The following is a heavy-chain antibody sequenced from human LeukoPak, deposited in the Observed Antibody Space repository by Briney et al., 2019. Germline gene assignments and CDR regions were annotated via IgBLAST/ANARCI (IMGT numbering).Heavy chain of an antibody. Sequence: SSETLSLTCAVYGGSFSGYYWSWIRQPPGKGLEWIGEINHSGSTNYNPSLKSRVTLSVDTSKNQFSLKLSSVTAADTAVYYCARTRPDIVVVPSSISQRGYYYYYYYMDVWGKGTTVTVSS. CDR2: INHSGST. D-gene: IGHD2-2*02. V-gene: IGHV4-34*01. CDR3: ARTRPDIVVVPSSISQRGYYYYYYYMDV. J-gene: IGHJ6*03. CDR1: GGSFSGYY.